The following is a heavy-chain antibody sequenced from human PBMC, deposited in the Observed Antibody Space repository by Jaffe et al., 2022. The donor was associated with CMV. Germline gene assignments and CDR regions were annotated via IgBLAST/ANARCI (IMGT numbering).Heavy chain of an antibody. J-gene: IGHJ4*02. CDR2: IYYSGST. V-gene: IGHV4-59*08. D-gene: IGHD3-16*01. CDR3: AGQSYYDYVWGSFDY. CDR1: GGSISSYY. Sequence: QVQLQESGPGLVKPSETLSLTCTVSGGSISSYYWNWIRQPPGKGLEWIGYIYYSGSTDYNPSLKSRVTISVDTSKNQFSLRLSSVTAADTAVYYCAGQSYYDYVWGSFDYWGQGTLVTVSS.